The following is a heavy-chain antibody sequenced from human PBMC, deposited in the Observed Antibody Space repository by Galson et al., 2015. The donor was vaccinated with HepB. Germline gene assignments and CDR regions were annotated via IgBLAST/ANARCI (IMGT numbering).Heavy chain of an antibody. J-gene: IGHJ4*02. V-gene: IGHV1-46*01. CDR2: INSSGGGT. Sequence: SVKVSCKASGYSFISYYIHWVRQAPGQGLEWLGMINSSGGGTTYSEDFQGRVTMTTDTSTGTVYMDLRSLKSEDTAVYYCARASIFGVVVGDLDYWGQGTLVTVSS. CDR3: ARASIFGVVVGDLDY. D-gene: IGHD3-3*01. CDR1: GYSFISYY.